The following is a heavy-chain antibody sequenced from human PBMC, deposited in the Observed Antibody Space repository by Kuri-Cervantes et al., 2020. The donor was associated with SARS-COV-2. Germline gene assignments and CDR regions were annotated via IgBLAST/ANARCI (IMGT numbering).Heavy chain of an antibody. Sequence: ASVTVSCKASGYTFTSYRLSWVRQAPGQGLDWMGWISAYNGNTNYAQKLQGRVTMTTDTSTSTAYMELRILGSDDTAVYYCARDHRGATLDYWGQVTLVTVSS. V-gene: IGHV1-18*01. J-gene: IGHJ4*02. CDR1: GYTFTSYR. CDR3: ARDHRGATLDY. CDR2: ISAYNGNT. D-gene: IGHD1-26*01.